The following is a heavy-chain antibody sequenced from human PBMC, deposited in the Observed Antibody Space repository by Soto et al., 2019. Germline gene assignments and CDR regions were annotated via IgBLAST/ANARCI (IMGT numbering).Heavy chain of an antibody. CDR1: GGTFSSHT. CDR2: IIPIIGMV. D-gene: IGHD2-2*01. J-gene: IGHJ4*02. V-gene: IGHV1-69*02. Sequence: QVQLVQSGAEVKKPGSSVKVSCKAAGGTFSSHTVIWVRQAPGQGPEWMGRIIPIIGMVNYAQKFQGRVTITADKSTSTVYMELSSLRSEDTAVYYCARGPAVPAADFDYWGQGTLVTVSS. CDR3: ARGPAVPAADFDY.